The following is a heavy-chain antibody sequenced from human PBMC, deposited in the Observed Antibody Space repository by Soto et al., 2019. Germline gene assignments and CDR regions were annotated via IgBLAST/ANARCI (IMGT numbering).Heavy chain of an antibody. Sequence: QVQLQESGPGLVKPSGTLSPTCAVSGGSISSSNWWSWVRQPPGKGRGWIGEIYLSGSTNYNPSRQSRVTISVDKCQNQCSPKVSSVTAADTAVYYWARDLGGAVAGNDDASDIGGQGTMVTVSS. CDR1: GGSISSSNW. J-gene: IGHJ3*02. CDR2: IYLSGST. V-gene: IGHV4-4*02. D-gene: IGHD6-19*01. CDR3: ARDLGGAVAGNDDASDI.